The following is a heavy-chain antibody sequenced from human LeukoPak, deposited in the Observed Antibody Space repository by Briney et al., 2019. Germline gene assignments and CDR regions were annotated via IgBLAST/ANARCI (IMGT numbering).Heavy chain of an antibody. J-gene: IGHJ5*02. CDR1: GFTFSSYA. CDR3: AKDIGSRIAAAERDVNWFDP. CDR2: ISGSGGST. D-gene: IGHD6-13*01. V-gene: IGHV3-23*01. Sequence: AGGSLRLSCAASGFTFSSYAMSWVRQAPGKGLEWVSAISGSGGSTYYADSVKGRFTISRDNSKNTLYLQMNSLRAEDTAVYYCAKDIGSRIAAAERDVNWFDPWGQGTLVTVSS.